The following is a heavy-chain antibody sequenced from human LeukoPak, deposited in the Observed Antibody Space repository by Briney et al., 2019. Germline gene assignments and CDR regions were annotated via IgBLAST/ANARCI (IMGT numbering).Heavy chain of an antibody. D-gene: IGHD6-13*01. J-gene: IGHJ6*02. CDR1: GGSISIHY. CDR2: FYSSGSY. V-gene: IGHV4-4*07. CDR3: ARIFPATGTPYYYIMDV. Sequence: SETLSLTCTVSGGSISIHYWSWIRQPAGKGLEWIGRFYSSGSYNYNPSLKSRVTMSVDTSKNQFSLGLSSVTAGDTAVYYCARIFPATGTPYYYIMDVWGQGTTVTVSS.